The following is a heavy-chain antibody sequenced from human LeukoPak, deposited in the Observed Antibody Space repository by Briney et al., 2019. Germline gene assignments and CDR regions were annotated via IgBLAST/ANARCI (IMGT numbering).Heavy chain of an antibody. CDR3: ARELSTLDAFDI. J-gene: IGHJ3*02. V-gene: IGHV3-66*01. D-gene: IGHD2-2*01. Sequence: GGSLRLSCAASGFTVSSNYMSWVRQAPGKGLEWVSVIYSGGSTYYADSVKGRFTISRDNSKNTLYLQMNSLRAEDTAVYYCARELSTLDAFDIWSQGTMVTVSS. CDR1: GFTVSSNY. CDR2: IYSGGST.